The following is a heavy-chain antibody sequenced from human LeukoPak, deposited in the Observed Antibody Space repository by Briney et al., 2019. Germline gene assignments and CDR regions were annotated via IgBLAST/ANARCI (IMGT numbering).Heavy chain of an antibody. CDR1: GGSVTSGSYY. Sequence: PSETLSLTCSVSGGSVTSGSYYWSWIRQPAGKGLEWIGRISTSGSTNYNPSLKSRVTMSPDTSKNQFSLKLNSVTAADTAVYYCARGAALAIDYWGQGALVTVSS. J-gene: IGHJ4*02. CDR3: ARGAALAIDY. V-gene: IGHV4-61*02. CDR2: ISTSGST. D-gene: IGHD2-15*01.